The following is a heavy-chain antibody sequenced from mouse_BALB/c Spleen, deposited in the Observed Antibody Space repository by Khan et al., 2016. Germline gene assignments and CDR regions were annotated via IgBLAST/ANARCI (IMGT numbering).Heavy chain of an antibody. CDR2: IYPSDSYT. CDR3: TRDGVRRRSYAMDY. V-gene: IGHV1-69*02. Sequence: QVQPQQSGAELVRPGASVKLSCKASGYTFTSYWINWVKQRPGQGLEWIGNIYPSDSYTNYNQKFKDKATLTVDKSSNTAYMQLSSPTSEDSSVYYCTRDGVRRRSYAMDYWGQGTSVTVSS. D-gene: IGHD1-1*01. J-gene: IGHJ4*01. CDR1: GYTFTSYW.